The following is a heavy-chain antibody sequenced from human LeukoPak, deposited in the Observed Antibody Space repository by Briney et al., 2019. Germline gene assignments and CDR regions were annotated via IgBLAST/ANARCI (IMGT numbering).Heavy chain of an antibody. CDR3: ARVFLEQLTSGYFDN. CDR1: GLTFSSYG. CDR2: IRNDGSNK. Sequence: TGGSLRLSGAASGLTFSSYGMHWVRQAPGKGLEWVAFIRNDGSNKYYADSVKGRFTISRDNSKNTLYLQMNSLRDDDTAVYYCARVFLEQLTSGYFDNWGQGTLDTVSP. D-gene: IGHD3-3*01. J-gene: IGHJ4*02. V-gene: IGHV3-30*02.